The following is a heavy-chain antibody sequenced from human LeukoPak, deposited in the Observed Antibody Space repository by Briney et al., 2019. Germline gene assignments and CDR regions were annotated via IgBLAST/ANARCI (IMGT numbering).Heavy chain of an antibody. CDR1: GFTFSGYA. CDR3: AKSQNYIAAAGVLGY. J-gene: IGHJ4*02. V-gene: IGHV3-23*01. CDR2: ISGSGGST. Sequence: GGSLRLSCAASGFTFSGYAMSWVRQAPGKGLEWVSAISGSGGSTYYADSVKGRFTISRDNSKNTLYLQMNSLRAEDTAVYYCAKSQNYIAAAGVLGYWGQGTLVTVSS. D-gene: IGHD6-13*01.